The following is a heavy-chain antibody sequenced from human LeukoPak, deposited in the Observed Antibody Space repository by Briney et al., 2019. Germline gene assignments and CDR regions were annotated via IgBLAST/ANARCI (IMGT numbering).Heavy chain of an antibody. Sequence: ASVKVSCKASGYTFTSYDINWVRQATGQGLEWMGWMNPNSGNTGYAQKFQGRVTITRNTSISTAYMELSSLRSEDTAVYYCARGPNTYYYDSSGPYGAFDIWGQGTMVTVSP. CDR3: ARGPNTYYYDSSGPYGAFDI. J-gene: IGHJ3*02. D-gene: IGHD3-22*01. V-gene: IGHV1-8*03. CDR2: MNPNSGNT. CDR1: GYTFTSYD.